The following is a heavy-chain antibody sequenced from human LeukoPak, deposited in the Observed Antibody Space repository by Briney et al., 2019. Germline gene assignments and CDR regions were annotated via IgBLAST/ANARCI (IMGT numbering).Heavy chain of an antibody. CDR3: ARDGEGIAVAGKGDY. V-gene: IGHV4-4*02. D-gene: IGHD6-19*01. J-gene: IGHJ4*02. CDR2: IYHSGST. Sequence: SETLSLTCAVSGGSISSSNWWSWVRQPPGKGLEWIGEIYHSGSTYYNPSLKSRVTISVDTSKNQFSLKLSSVTAADTAVYYCARDGEGIAVAGKGDYWGQGTLVTVSS. CDR1: GGSISSSNW.